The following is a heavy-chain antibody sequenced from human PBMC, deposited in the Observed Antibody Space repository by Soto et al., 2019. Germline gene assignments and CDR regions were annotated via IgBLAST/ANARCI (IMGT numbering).Heavy chain of an antibody. CDR2: TRNKANSYTT. CDR1: GFTFSDHY. Sequence: GGSLRLSCAASGFTFSDHYMDWVRQAPGKGLEWVGRTRNKANSYTTEYAASVKGRFTISRDDSKNSLYLQMNSLKTEDTAIYYCAKDQRGFSSAARMDYWGQGTLVTVSS. CDR3: AKDQRGFSSAARMDY. V-gene: IGHV3-72*01. J-gene: IGHJ4*02. D-gene: IGHD6-25*01.